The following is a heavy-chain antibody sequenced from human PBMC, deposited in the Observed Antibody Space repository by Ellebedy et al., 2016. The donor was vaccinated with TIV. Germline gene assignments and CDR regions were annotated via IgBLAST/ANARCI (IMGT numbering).Heavy chain of an antibody. CDR3: ARDVVWASKAWFEAFDI. CDR1: GDSVSSASHY. V-gene: IGHV4-61*01. D-gene: IGHD3-10*01. Sequence: MPSETLSLTCTVSGDSVSSASHYWRWIRQSPGKGLELIGHIYYSGTTNYNPSLASRVTVSVDTSKNQFSLMVNSVRAADTAVYYCARDVVWASKAWFEAFDIWGQGTVVTVSS. J-gene: IGHJ3*02. CDR2: IYYSGTT.